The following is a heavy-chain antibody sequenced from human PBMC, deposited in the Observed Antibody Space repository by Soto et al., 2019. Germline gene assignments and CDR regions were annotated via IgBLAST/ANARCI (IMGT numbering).Heavy chain of an antibody. Sequence: QVQLQESGPGLVKPSETLSLTCTVSGGSISSYYWSWIRQPPGKGLEWIGYIYYSGGTNYNPSLKSRVTISVDPSKNQFSLKLSSVTAADTAVYYCAREGTTVDSYYYYGMDVWGQGTTVTVSS. CDR2: IYYSGGT. V-gene: IGHV4-59*01. CDR1: GGSISSYY. D-gene: IGHD1-1*01. CDR3: AREGTTVDSYYYYGMDV. J-gene: IGHJ6*02.